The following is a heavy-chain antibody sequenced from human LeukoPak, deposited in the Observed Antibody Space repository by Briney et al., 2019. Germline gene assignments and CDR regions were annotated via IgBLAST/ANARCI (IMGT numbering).Heavy chain of an antibody. J-gene: IGHJ4*02. D-gene: IGHD3-9*01. CDR1: GFTVSSNY. Sequence: PGGSLRLSCAASGFTVSSNYMSWIRQPPGKGLEWIGYVYYSGSTNYNPSLKSRVTISVDTSKNQFSLKLSSVTAADTAVYYCARAVVGDILTGYFFDYWGQGTLVTVSS. CDR3: ARAVVGDILTGYFFDY. CDR2: VYYSGST. V-gene: IGHV4-59*02.